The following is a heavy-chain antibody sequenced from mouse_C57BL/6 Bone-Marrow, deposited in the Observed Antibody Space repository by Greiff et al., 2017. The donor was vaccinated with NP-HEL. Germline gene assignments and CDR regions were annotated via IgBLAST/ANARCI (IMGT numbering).Heavy chain of an antibody. Sequence: QVQLQQPGAELVRPGTSVKLSCKASGYTFTSYWMHWVKQRPGQGLEWIGVIDPSDSYTNYNQKFKGKATLTVDTSSSTAYMQLSSLTSEDSAVYYCARDGLWYFAVWGTGTTVTVSS. CDR3: ARDGLWYFAV. CDR2: IDPSDSYT. V-gene: IGHV1-59*01. J-gene: IGHJ1*03. D-gene: IGHD2-3*01. CDR1: GYTFTSYW.